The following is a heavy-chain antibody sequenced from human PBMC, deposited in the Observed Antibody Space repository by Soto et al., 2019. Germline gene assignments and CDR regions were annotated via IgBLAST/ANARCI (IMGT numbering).Heavy chain of an antibody. J-gene: IGHJ6*02. Sequence: GASVKVSCKASGYTFTSYGISWVRRAPGQGLEWMGWISAYNGNTNYAQKLQGRVTMTTDTSTSTAYMELRSLRSDDTAVYYCARDMDSSSWSSYYYYGMDVWGQGTTVTVSS. CDR2: ISAYNGNT. D-gene: IGHD6-13*01. CDR1: GYTFTSYG. V-gene: IGHV1-18*01. CDR3: ARDMDSSSWSSYYYYGMDV.